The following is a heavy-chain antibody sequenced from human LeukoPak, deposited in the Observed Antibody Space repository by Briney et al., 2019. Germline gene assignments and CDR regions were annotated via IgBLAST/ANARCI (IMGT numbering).Heavy chain of an antibody. CDR2: LFSGGDT. Sequence: GGSLRLSCAASGFSFSRYYMSWVRQAPGKGLEWASVLFSGGDTYYADSVKDRFSISRDSSRETLFLQMNSLRADDTAVYYCARQGYGSGFDYWGHGTMVTVSS. CDR1: GFSFSRYY. CDR3: ARQGYGSGFDY. J-gene: IGHJ4*01. V-gene: IGHV3-66*04. D-gene: IGHD3-10*01.